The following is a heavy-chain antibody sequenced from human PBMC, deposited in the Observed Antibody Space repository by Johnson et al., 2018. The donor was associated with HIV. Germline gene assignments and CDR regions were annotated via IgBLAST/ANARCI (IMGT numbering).Heavy chain of an antibody. J-gene: IGHJ3*02. CDR3: AKDQSTVVVPNAFDI. Sequence: VQLVESGGDLVQPGGSLRLSCAASGITVSSNYMTWVRQAPGTGLEWVSVIYSGGSTYYADSMKGRFTISRDNSRTTLYLQMNSLRAEDTAVYYCAKDQSTVVVPNAFDIWGQGTMVTVSS. CDR2: IYSGGST. V-gene: IGHV3-66*02. D-gene: IGHD3-22*01. CDR1: GITVSSNY.